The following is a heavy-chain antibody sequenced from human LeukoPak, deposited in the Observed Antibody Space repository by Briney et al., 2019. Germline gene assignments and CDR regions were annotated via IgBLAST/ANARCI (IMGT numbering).Heavy chain of an antibody. CDR3: AGHHPRNTVDF. D-gene: IGHD2/OR15-2a*01. CDR1: GGSISSSIYY. Sequence: PSETLSLTCTVSGGSISSSIYYCGWLRQPPGKGLEWIGSIYYSGSTYYNPSLKSRVTISVDTSKNQFSLKLSSVTAADTAVYYCAGHHPRNTVDFWGQGTLVTVSS. J-gene: IGHJ4*02. V-gene: IGHV4-39*01. CDR2: IYYSGST.